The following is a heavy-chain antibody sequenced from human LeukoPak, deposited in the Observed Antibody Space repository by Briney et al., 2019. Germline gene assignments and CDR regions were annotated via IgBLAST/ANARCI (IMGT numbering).Heavy chain of an antibody. V-gene: IGHV4-59*08. J-gene: IGHJ4*02. CDR3: ARHGLDSSSWYGFDY. CDR2: IYYSGSI. CDR1: GGSISSYY. D-gene: IGHD6-13*01. Sequence: SETLSLTCTVSGGSISSYYWSWIRQPPGKGLEWIGYIYYSGSINYNPSLKSRVTISVDTSKNQFSLKLSSVTAADTAVYYCARHGLDSSSWYGFDYWGQGTLVTVSS.